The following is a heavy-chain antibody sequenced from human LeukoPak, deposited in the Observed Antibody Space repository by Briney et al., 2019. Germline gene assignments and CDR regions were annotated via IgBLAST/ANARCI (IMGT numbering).Heavy chain of an antibody. CDR3: VRGRGVPEYYFDY. D-gene: IGHD2-2*01. CDR1: GFTFSSYW. V-gene: IGHV3-74*01. Sequence: GGSLRLSCANSGFTFSSYWMHWVRQAPGKGLVWVSRIKTDGSSTTYADFVQGRFTISRDNAKNTLHLQMNSLRADDTAVYYCVRGRGVPEYYFDYWGQGTLVTVSS. J-gene: IGHJ4*02. CDR2: IKTDGSST.